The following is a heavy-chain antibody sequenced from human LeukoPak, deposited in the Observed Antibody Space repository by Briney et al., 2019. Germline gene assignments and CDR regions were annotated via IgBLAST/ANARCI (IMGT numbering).Heavy chain of an antibody. Sequence: SQTLSLTCTVSGGSISSGGYYWSWIRQHPGKGLEWIGYIYYSGSTYYNPSLKSRVTISVDTSKNQFPLKLSSVTAADTAVYYCAREGEWSPHSFDYWGQGTLVTVSS. CDR1: GGSISSGGYY. CDR3: AREGEWSPHSFDY. V-gene: IGHV4-31*03. J-gene: IGHJ4*02. D-gene: IGHD1-26*01. CDR2: IYYSGST.